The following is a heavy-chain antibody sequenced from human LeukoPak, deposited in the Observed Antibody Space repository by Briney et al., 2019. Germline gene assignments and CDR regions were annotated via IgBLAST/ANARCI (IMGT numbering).Heavy chain of an antibody. V-gene: IGHV3-23*01. CDR2: ISGSGGST. Sequence: GGSLRLSCAASGFTFSSYAMSWVRQAPGKGLEWVSAISGSGGSTYYADSVKGRFAISRDNSKNTLYLQMNSLRAEDTAVYYCAKDSGGDGYNNWGQGTLVTVSS. D-gene: IGHD5-24*01. CDR3: AKDSGGDGYNN. CDR1: GFTFSSYA. J-gene: IGHJ4*02.